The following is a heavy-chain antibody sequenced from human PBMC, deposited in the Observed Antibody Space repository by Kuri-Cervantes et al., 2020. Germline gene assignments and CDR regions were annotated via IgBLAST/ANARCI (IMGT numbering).Heavy chain of an antibody. CDR3: ARDKHSESTEGSHLDN. CDR1: GFTFSSYG. CDR2: ISYDGSNK. Sequence: GGSLRLSCAASGFTFSSYGMHWVRQAPGKGLEWVAVISYDGSNKYYADSVKGRFTISRDNSKNSLYLQMDSLRGENTAVYYCARDKHSESTEGSHLDNWGQGTLVTVSS. J-gene: IGHJ4*02. V-gene: IGHV3-30*03. D-gene: IGHD1-26*01.